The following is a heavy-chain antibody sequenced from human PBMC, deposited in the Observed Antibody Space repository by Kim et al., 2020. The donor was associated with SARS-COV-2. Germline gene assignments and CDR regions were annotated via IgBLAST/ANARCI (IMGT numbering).Heavy chain of an antibody. CDR1: GFTFSNYG. CDR3: AKDVSYYDGYMGYDYG. V-gene: IGHV3-NL1*01. J-gene: IGHJ6*01. Sequence: GGSLRLSCAASGFTFSNYGMNWVRQAPGKGLEWVSHITGSGSTTYYADSVRGRFTISRDNSKNTLYLQMNSLRAEDTAVYYCAKDVSYYDGYMGYDYG. D-gene: IGHD3-22*01. CDR2: ITGSGSTT.